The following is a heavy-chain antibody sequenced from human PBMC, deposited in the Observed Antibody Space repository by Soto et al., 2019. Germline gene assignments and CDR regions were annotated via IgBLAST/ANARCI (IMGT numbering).Heavy chain of an antibody. CDR2: IKGDGTIT. Sequence: EVQLVESGGGLVQPGGSLRLSCAASGFTFSRDWMHWVRQSQGKGLVWVSRIKGDGTITNYADSVKGRFTTSRDNAKNTVYLQLNSLTTEDTAVYYCARGGLGNYYNDSWCQGTLVTVSS. V-gene: IGHV3-74*01. D-gene: IGHD3-10*01. CDR1: GFTFSRDW. J-gene: IGHJ5*01. CDR3: ARGGLGNYYNDS.